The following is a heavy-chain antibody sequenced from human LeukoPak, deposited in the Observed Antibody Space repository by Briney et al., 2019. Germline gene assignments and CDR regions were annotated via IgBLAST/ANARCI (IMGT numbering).Heavy chain of an antibody. D-gene: IGHD3-22*01. CDR3: ARGQWLPVFDF. CDR1: GGSFSGYS. Sequence: NPSETLSLTCAVYGGSFSGYSWSWIRQPPGKGLEWIGEINHSGGTNYNPSLKSRVTISIDTSKNHFSLKLSSVTAADTAVYYCARGQWLPVFDFWGQGILVTVSS. J-gene: IGHJ4*02. CDR2: INHSGGT. V-gene: IGHV4-34*01.